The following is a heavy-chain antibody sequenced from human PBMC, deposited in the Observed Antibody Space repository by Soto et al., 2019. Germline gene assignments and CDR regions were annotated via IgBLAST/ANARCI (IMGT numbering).Heavy chain of an antibody. Sequence: EVQLLESGGGLVQPGGSLRLSCAVSGFTFNNYAMNWVRQAPGKGLEWVSSISDSGGRTYYADSVKGRFTISRDNSKNTLYLQRNSRRAEDTAIYYCAKDALGDYFYYGMDVWGQGTTVTVSS. CDR2: ISDSGGRT. CDR3: AKDALGDYFYYGMDV. V-gene: IGHV3-23*01. CDR1: GFTFNNYA. J-gene: IGHJ6*02.